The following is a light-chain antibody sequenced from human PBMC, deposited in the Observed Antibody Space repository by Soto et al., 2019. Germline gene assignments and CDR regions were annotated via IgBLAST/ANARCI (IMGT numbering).Light chain of an antibody. J-gene: IGLJ2*01. CDR3: SSYTSSNTVV. Sequence: QSVLTQPASVSGSPGQSITISCTGTSSDVGGYNYVSWYQQHPGKAPKLMIYEVSNRPSGVSNRFSGSKSGNTASLTISGLQAEDEADYYCSSYTSSNTVVFGGETKVTVL. CDR2: EVS. V-gene: IGLV2-14*01. CDR1: SSDVGGYNY.